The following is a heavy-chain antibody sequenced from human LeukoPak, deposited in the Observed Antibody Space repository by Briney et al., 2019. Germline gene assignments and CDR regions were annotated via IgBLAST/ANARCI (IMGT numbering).Heavy chain of an antibody. V-gene: IGHV5-51*01. CDR1: GYXFTNYW. Sequence: GESLKISCNGSGYXFTNYWICWARQMPGKGLEWMGITYFGDSDTRYSPSFRGQVTISADKSINTAYLQWSSLKASDTAMYYCARYLPGFYGMDVWGQGTTVTVSS. CDR3: ARYLPGFYGMDV. CDR2: TYFGDSDT. J-gene: IGHJ6*02.